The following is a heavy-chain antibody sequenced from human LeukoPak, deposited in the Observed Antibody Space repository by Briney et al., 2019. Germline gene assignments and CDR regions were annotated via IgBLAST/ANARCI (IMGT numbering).Heavy chain of an antibody. CDR3: ARSLYNSAIDY. CDR1: GFTFSNSR. V-gene: IGHV3-74*01. CDR2: ISSDGSST. J-gene: IGHJ4*02. Sequence: AGSLRLSCAASGFTFSNSRMHWVRQVPGKGLVWVSRISSDGSSTNYADSVKGRFTISRDNAKNTLYLQMNSLRVEDTALYYCARSLYNSAIDYWGQGTLVTVSS. D-gene: IGHD6-19*01.